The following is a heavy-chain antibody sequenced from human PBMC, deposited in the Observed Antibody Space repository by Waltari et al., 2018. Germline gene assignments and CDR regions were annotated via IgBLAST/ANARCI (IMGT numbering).Heavy chain of an antibody. D-gene: IGHD2-15*01. CDR2: IWHDGSNE. CDR1: GFPFSRFG. CDR3: ASQSTTLFDY. Sequence: QVQLVESGGGVVQPGRSLRLSCAASGFPFSRFGMHWVRQAPGKGLEWGAFIWHDGSNEYYVDSVKGRFTISRDNSKNTLYLQMNSLRAEDSAVYYCASQSTTLFDYWGQGTLVTVSS. V-gene: IGHV3-33*01. J-gene: IGHJ4*02.